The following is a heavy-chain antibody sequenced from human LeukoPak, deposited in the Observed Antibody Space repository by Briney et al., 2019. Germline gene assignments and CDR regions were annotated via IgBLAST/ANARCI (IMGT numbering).Heavy chain of an antibody. CDR2: ISGSGGST. J-gene: IGHJ4*02. CDR1: GFTFSSYA. V-gene: IGHV3-23*01. Sequence: GGSLRLSCAASGFTFSSYAMSWVRQAPGKGLEWVSAISGSGGSTYYADSVKGRFTISRDNSENTLYLQMNSLRAEDTAVYYCAKSFNYDFWSGYYVNYWGQGTLVTASS. CDR3: AKSFNYDFWSGYYVNY. D-gene: IGHD3-3*01.